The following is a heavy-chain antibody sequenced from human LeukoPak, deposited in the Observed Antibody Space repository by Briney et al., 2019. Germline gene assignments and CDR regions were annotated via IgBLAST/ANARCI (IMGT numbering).Heavy chain of an antibody. CDR3: ARGYDYVWGSYRYAKKYYFDY. Sequence: PSETLSLTCTVSGGSISSYYWSWIRQPPGKGLEWIGYIYYSGSTNYNPSLKSRVTILVDTSKNQFSLKLSSVTAADTAVYYCARGYDYVWGSYRYAKKYYFDYWGQGTLVTVSS. CDR1: GGSISSYY. D-gene: IGHD3-16*02. CDR2: IYYSGST. J-gene: IGHJ4*02. V-gene: IGHV4-59*01.